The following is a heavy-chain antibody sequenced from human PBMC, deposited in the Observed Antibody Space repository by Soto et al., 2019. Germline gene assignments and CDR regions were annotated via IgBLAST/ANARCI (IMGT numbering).Heavy chain of an antibody. CDR2: IIPILGIA. D-gene: IGHD2-15*01. CDR1: GGTFSSYT. CDR3: AREQVILGTYGMDV. Sequence: QVQLVQSGAEVKKPGSSVKVSCKASGGTFSSYTISWVRQAPGQGLEWMGRIIPILGIADYAQNFQGRVTITADKSTSTAYMELSSLRSEETAVYYCAREQVILGTYGMDVWGQGTKVTVSS. V-gene: IGHV1-69*08. J-gene: IGHJ6*02.